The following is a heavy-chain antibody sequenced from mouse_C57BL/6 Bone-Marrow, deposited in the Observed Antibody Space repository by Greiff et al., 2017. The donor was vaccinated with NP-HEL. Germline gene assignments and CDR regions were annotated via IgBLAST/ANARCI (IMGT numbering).Heavy chain of an antibody. CDR1: GFTFSSYG. V-gene: IGHV5-6*01. CDR2: ISSGGSYT. Sequence: EVHLVESGRDLVKPGGSLKLSCAASGFTFSSYGMSWVRQTPDKRLEWVATISSGGSYTYYPDSVKGRFTISRDNAKNTLYLQMSSLKSEDTAMYYCARHGYYGLYYAMDYWGQGTSVTVSS. J-gene: IGHJ4*01. D-gene: IGHD1-1*01. CDR3: ARHGYYGLYYAMDY.